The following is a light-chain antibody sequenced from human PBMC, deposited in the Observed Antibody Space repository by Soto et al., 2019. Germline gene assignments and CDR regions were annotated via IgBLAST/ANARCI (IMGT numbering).Light chain of an antibody. V-gene: IGKV3-15*01. CDR3: QQYNNWPPIT. CDR2: YAS. Sequence: EIMMTQSPATLSVSPGERATLSCRASQSVRNNLAWYQQKPGQAPRLLIYYASTRATGIPARFSGSGSGTEVTLTISSLQSEDFALYYCQQYNNWPPITLGQVTRLEIK. J-gene: IGKJ5*01. CDR1: QSVRNN.